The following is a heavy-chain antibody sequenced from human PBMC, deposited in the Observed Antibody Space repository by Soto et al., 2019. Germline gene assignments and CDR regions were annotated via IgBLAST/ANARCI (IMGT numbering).Heavy chain of an antibody. CDR1: GGSFSGYY. J-gene: IGHJ4*02. Sequence: SETLSLTCAVYGGSFSGYYWSWIRQPPGKGLEWIGEINHSGSTNYNPSLKSRVTISVDTSKNQFSLNLTSVTAADTAIYYCTRANWYSEYWGQGTLVTVSS. D-gene: IGHD7-27*01. V-gene: IGHV4-34*01. CDR2: INHSGST. CDR3: TRANWYSEY.